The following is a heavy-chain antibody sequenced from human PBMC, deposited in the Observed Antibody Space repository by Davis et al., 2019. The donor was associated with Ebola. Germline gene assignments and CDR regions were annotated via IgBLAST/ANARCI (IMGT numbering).Heavy chain of an antibody. J-gene: IGHJ4*02. CDR3: AKDLGAARPTPFMDY. CDR2: ISSSSSTI. D-gene: IGHD6-6*01. V-gene: IGHV3-11*01. Sequence: GESLKIPCAASGFTFSDYYMSWIRQAPGKGLEWVSYISSSSSTIFYSDSVKGRFTISRDNAKNSLYLQMNSLRAEDTPVYYCAKDLGAARPTPFMDYWGQGTLVTVSS. CDR1: GFTFSDYY.